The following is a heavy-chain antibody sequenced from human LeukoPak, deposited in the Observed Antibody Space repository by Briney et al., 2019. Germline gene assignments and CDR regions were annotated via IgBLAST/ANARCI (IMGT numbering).Heavy chain of an antibody. CDR1: GFTFSNHW. V-gene: IGHV3-74*03. CDR2: IDERGSNA. D-gene: IGHD2-21*01. J-gene: IGHJ4*02. CDR3: IRDEALWRLDY. Sequence: GGSLRLSCAASGFTFSNHWMHWVCQAPGKGLVWVSRIDERGSNAMYADSVKGRFSISRDNAKNTVNLQMNSLRAEDTGVYYCIRDEALWRLDYWGQGTLVTVSS.